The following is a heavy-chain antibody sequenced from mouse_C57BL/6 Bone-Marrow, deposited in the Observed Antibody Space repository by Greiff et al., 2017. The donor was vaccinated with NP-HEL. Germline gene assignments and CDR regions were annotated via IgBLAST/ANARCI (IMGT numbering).Heavy chain of an antibody. CDR1: GFTFSDYY. J-gene: IGHJ3*01. V-gene: IGHV5-12*01. CDR2: ISNGGGST. CDR3: ARLYSNYVSWFAY. D-gene: IGHD2-5*01. Sequence: EVQLVESGGGLVQPGGSLKLSCAASGFTFSDYYMYWVRQTPEKRLEWVAYISNGGGSTYYPDTVKGRFTISRDNAKNTLYLQMSRLKSEDTAMYYCARLYSNYVSWFAYWGQGTLVTVSA.